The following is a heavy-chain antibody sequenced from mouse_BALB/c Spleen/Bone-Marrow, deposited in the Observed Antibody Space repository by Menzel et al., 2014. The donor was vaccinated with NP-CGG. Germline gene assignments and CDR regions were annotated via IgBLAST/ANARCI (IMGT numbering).Heavy chain of an antibody. D-gene: IGHD2-3*01. J-gene: IGHJ1*01. CDR1: GYTFTSYW. CDR2: IYPGDGDT. CDR3: AREDDGYYDWYCEG. Sequence: QVQLQQSGAELAIPGASVKLSCKASGYTFTSYWMQWVKQRPGQGLEWIGAIYPGDGDTRYTQKFKGKATLTADKSSSTAYMQLSSFASEDAAGDYCAREDDGYYDWYCEGWGAGTTGTVSS. V-gene: IGHV1-87*01.